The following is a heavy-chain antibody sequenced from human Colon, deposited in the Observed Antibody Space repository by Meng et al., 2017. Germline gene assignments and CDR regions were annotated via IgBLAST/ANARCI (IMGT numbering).Heavy chain of an antibody. CDR1: GGSISTSGYY. CDR2: IGHSGIT. Sequence: QPQLQESGPGLVKPSEALSLTCSVSGGSISTSGYYWGWIRQPPGKGLEWIGSIGHSGITYYTPSLKSRVTVSVDKSKNQFSLKLSSVTAADTAVYYCATKGVSEVTAINTWGQGTLVTVSS. D-gene: IGHD2-21*02. CDR3: ATKGVSEVTAINT. V-gene: IGHV4-39*07. J-gene: IGHJ5*02.